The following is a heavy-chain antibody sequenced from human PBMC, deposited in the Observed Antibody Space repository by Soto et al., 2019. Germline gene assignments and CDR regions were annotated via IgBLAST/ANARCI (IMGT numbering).Heavy chain of an antibody. Sequence: EVQLVESGGGLVQPGGSLRLSCAASGFTFSDYWMSWGRQAPGKGLECVANIKTDGSEKYYVDPVKGRFTISGDNAKTSLYLQMNSMRAEDTAVYYCASSMGRGGNDYWGQGTLIAVSS. V-gene: IGHV3-7*05. CDR1: GFTFSDYW. D-gene: IGHD3-10*01. CDR2: IKTDGSEK. CDR3: ASSMGRGGNDY. J-gene: IGHJ4*02.